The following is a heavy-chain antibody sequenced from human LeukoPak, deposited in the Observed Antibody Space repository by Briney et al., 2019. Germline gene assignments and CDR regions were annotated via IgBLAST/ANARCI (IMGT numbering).Heavy chain of an antibody. CDR2: ITNRGDDT. J-gene: IGHJ4*02. CDR1: EFTFSRYA. CDR3: AKGSAPSRPYHFDF. Sequence: PGESLRLSCAASEFTFSRYAMSWLRQAPGRGLEWVAAITNRGDDTWYADFVKGRFTISRDNSRNTLFLQMNSLRAEDMAVYYCAKGSAPSRPYHFDFWGQGSLVTVSS. V-gene: IGHV3-23*01. D-gene: IGHD2-15*01.